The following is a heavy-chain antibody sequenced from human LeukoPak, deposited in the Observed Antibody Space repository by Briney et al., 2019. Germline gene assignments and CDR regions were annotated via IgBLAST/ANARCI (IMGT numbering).Heavy chain of an antibody. CDR2: IKSKTDGGTT. D-gene: IGHD5-24*01. CDR3: TTYADGPTFDY. CDR1: GFTLSNAW. V-gene: IGHV3-15*01. J-gene: IGHJ4*02. Sequence: PGGSLRLSCAASGFTLSNAWMSWVRQAPGKGLEWVGRIKSKTDGGTTDYAAPVKGRFTISRDDSKNTLYLQMNSLKTEDTAMYYCTTYADGPTFDYWGQGTLDTVSS.